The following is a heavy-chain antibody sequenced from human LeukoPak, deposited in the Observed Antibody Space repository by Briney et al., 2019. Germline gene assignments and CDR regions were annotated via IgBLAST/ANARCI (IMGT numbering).Heavy chain of an antibody. CDR2: IIPILGIA. J-gene: IGHJ6*02. CDR3: AITVTPLKYPPYYYYGMDV. CDR1: GYTFSAYY. V-gene: IGHV1-69*02. Sequence: GASVKVSCKTSGYTFSAYYMNWVRQAPGQGLEWMGRIIPILGIANYAQKFQGRVTITADKSTSTAYMELSSLRSEGTAVYYCAITVTPLKYPPYYYYGMDVWGQGTMVTVSS. D-gene: IGHD4-17*01.